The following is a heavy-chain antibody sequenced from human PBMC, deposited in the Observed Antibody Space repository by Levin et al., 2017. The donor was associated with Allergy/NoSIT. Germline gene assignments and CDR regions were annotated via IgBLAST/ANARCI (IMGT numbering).Heavy chain of an antibody. CDR3: ARGWYPDNWFDP. V-gene: IGHV4-39*01. D-gene: IGHD6-19*01. Sequence: SETLSLTCTVSGGSISSSSYYWGWIRQPPGKGLEWIGSIYYSGSTYYNPSLKSRVTISVDTSKNQFSLKLSSVTAADTAVYYCARGWYPDNWFDPWGQGTLVTVSS. CDR1: GGSISSSSYY. J-gene: IGHJ5*02. CDR2: IYYSGST.